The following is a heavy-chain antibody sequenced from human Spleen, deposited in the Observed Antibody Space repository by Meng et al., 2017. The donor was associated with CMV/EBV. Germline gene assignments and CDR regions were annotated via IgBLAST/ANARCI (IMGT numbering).Heavy chain of an antibody. D-gene: IGHD5-24*01. CDR1: SISSSNW. J-gene: IGHJ2*01. V-gene: IGHV4-4*01. CDR3: ARDVSSRITIIRHWYCDL. Sequence: SISSSNWCSWVRQPPGKGLEWIGEIDHSGSTNYNPSLKSRVIISIDKSKNHFSLKLRSVTAADTAVYFCARDVSSRITIIRHWYCDLWGRGTLVTVSS. CDR2: IDHSGST.